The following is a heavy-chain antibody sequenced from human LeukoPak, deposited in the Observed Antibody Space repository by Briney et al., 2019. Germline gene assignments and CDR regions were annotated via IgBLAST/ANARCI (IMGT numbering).Heavy chain of an antibody. CDR2: INAGNGNK. CDR1: GYTFTSYD. V-gene: IGHV1-3*01. D-gene: IGHD3-10*01. J-gene: IGHJ5*02. CDR3: ARGASGTMVRVVYWFVP. Sequence: ASVKLTCNASGYTFTSYDMHWVRQAPGQRIEWMGWINAGNGNKKCTQKFQGRVTITRDTSASTAYMELSSLRSEDTAVYYCARGASGTMVRVVYWFVPWGQGTLVTVSS.